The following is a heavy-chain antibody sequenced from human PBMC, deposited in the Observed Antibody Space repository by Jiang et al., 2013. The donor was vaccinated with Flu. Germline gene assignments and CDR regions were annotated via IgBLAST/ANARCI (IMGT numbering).Heavy chain of an antibody. Sequence: VQLLESGGGVVQPGGSLRLSCAASGFTFSSYGMHWVRQAPGKGLEWVAFIRYDGSNKYYADSVKGRFTISRDNSKNTLYLQMNSLRAEDTAVYYCAKPGLDALVAAHSFDYWGQGTLVTVSS. V-gene: IGHV3-30*02. CDR2: IRYDGSNK. J-gene: IGHJ4*02. CDR1: GFTFSSYG. CDR3: AKPGLDALVAAHSFDY. D-gene: IGHD2-15*01.